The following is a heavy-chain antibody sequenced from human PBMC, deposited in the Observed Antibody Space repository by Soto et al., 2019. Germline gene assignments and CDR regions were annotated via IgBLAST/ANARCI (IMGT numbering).Heavy chain of an antibody. Sequence: GGSLRLSCAASGFTFSSYAMSWVRQAPGKGLEWVAVISGSGRGTYYADSVKGRFTISRDDSNNTLFLQMNTLRADDTAIYYCAKSHFPIAASRQPHFDHWGQGALVTVSS. D-gene: IGHD6-13*01. CDR3: AKSHFPIAASRQPHFDH. CDR2: ISGSGRGT. CDR1: GFTFSSYA. V-gene: IGHV3-23*01. J-gene: IGHJ4*02.